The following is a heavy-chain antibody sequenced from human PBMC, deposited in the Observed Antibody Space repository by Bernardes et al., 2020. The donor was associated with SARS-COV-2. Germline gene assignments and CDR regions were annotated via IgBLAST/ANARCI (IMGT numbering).Heavy chain of an antibody. V-gene: IGHV3-48*02. CDR3: ARDYDYNFDY. J-gene: IGHJ4*02. CDR1: GFSFNSYS. D-gene: IGHD4-4*01. Sequence: GGSLRLSCAASGFSFNSYSMNWVRQSPGKGLEWVSYIGGSSSTIYYADSVKGRFTISRDNAKNSLFLQMNSLRDDDTAVYYCARDYDYNFDYWGQGTLVTVSS. CDR2: IGGSSSTI.